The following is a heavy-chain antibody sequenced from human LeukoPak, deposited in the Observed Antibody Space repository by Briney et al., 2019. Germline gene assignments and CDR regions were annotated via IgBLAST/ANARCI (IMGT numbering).Heavy chain of an antibody. Sequence: GGSLRLSCAASGFTLSSYAMHWVRQAPGKGLEWVTVISTDGKDKKYADSVKGRFAISRDNSKNTLDLQMNSLRAEDTAVYYCAKDESSYCGGDCPLDYWGQGTLVSVSS. D-gene: IGHD2-21*02. CDR1: GFTLSSYA. CDR2: ISTDGKDK. V-gene: IGHV3-30*18. CDR3: AKDESSYCGGDCPLDY. J-gene: IGHJ4*02.